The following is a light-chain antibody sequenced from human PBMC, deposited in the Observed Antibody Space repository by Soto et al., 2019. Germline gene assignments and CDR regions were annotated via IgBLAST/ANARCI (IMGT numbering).Light chain of an antibody. V-gene: IGKV1-27*01. J-gene: IGKJ1*01. CDR1: QGISNY. CDR2: AAS. Sequence: DIQMTQSPSSLSASVGDRVTITCRASQGISNYLAWYQQKPGKVPKLLIFAASTLQSRVPSRFIGSGSGTDFTLTISILQPEDVATYYCQKYNSAPWTFGQGTKVEIK. CDR3: QKYNSAPWT.